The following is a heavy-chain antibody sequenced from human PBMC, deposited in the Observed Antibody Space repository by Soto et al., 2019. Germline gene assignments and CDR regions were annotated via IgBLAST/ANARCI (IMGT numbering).Heavy chain of an antibody. D-gene: IGHD3-22*01. J-gene: IGHJ2*01. Sequence: QVQLQESGPGLVKPSQTLSLTCTVSGGSISSGGYYWSWIRQHAGKGLEWIGYIYYSGSTYYNPSLKSRVTVSVDTSKNQFSLKLSSVTAADTAVYYCASSVVVITGSYWYFDLWGRGTLVTVSS. CDR3: ASSVVVITGSYWYFDL. CDR2: IYYSGST. V-gene: IGHV4-31*03. CDR1: GGSISSGGYY.